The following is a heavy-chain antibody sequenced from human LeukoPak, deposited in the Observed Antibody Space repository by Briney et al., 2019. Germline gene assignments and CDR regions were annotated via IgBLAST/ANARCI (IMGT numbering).Heavy chain of an antibody. CDR1: GYSFTTYG. CDR2: ISAYNGNT. V-gene: IGHV1-18*01. J-gene: IGHJ4*02. D-gene: IGHD6-13*01. CDR3: ARDYSNSWYYFDY. Sequence: ASVKVSCKASGYSFTTYGISWVRQAPGQGLEWMGWISAYNGNTKYVQKLQGRVTMTTDTSTGTAYMELRSLRSDDTAVYYCARDYSNSWYYFDYWGQGTLVTVSS.